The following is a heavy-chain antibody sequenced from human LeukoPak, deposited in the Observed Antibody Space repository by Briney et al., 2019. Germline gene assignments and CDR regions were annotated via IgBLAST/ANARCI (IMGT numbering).Heavy chain of an antibody. V-gene: IGHV3-23*01. D-gene: IGHD5-18*01. CDR2: ISGSGGST. CDR3: ARDRWGYSYGGD. Sequence: GGSLRLSCAASGFTFSSYGMHWVRQAPGKGLEWVSAISGSGGSTYYADSVKGRFTISRDNSENTLYLQMNSLRAEDTAVYYCARDRWGYSYGGDWGQGTLVTVSS. CDR1: GFTFSSYG. J-gene: IGHJ4*02.